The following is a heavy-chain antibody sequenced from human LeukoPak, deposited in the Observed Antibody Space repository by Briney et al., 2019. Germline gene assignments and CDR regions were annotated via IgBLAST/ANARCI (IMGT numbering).Heavy chain of an antibody. D-gene: IGHD1-1*01. CDR1: GYTFTSYG. J-gene: IGHJ6*02. CDR2: ISAYNGNT. Sequence: ASVKVSCKAFGYTFTSYGISWVRQAPGQGLEWMGWISAYNGNTNYAQKLQGRVTMTTDTSTSTAYMELRSLRSDDTAVYYCARDGNWNDGFYYYYYGMDVWGQGTTVTVSS. CDR3: ARDGNWNDGFYYYYYGMDV. V-gene: IGHV1-18*01.